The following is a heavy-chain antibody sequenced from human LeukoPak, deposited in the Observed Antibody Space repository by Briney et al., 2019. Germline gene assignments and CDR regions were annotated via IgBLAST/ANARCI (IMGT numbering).Heavy chain of an antibody. CDR2: INPNSGGT. J-gene: IGHJ4*02. CDR1: GYTFTGYY. CDR3: ARGHCSSTSCYKGPLDY. V-gene: IGHV1-2*02. D-gene: IGHD2-2*02. Sequence: ASVKVSCKASGYTFTGYYMHWVRQAPGQGLEWMGWINPNSGGTSYAQKFQGRVTMTRDTSISTAYMELSRLRSDDTAVYYCARGHCSSTSCYKGPLDYWGQGTLVTVSS.